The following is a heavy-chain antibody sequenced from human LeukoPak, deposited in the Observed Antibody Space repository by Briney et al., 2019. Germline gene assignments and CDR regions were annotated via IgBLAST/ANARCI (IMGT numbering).Heavy chain of an antibody. D-gene: IGHD4-11*01. CDR3: SRGLTTLSSYYSYHYMDV. Sequence: GGSLRLSCAASGFTFREYGMRWVRHVPGKGLEWVSGISWKGGSTGYAESVKGRFTISRDNAKNSLYLEMDSLRAEDTALYHCSRGLTTLSSYYSYHYMDVWGKGTTVTVSS. CDR1: GFTFREYG. CDR2: ISWKGGST. V-gene: IGHV3-20*01. J-gene: IGHJ6*03.